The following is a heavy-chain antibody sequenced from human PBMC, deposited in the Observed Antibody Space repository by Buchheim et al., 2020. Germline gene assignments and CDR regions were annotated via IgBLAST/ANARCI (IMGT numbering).Heavy chain of an antibody. Sequence: QVHLEQSGAEVKKPGASVKVSCKASGYTFITYGVTWVRQAPGQGREWMGWINPNSGDTEYEQRFQGRVTMTTDTSTSIVYMELRSLTSDDTAVYFCARGASMTLMGFWGQGTL. CDR2: INPNSGDT. D-gene: IGHD3-10*01. CDR1: GYTFITYG. J-gene: IGHJ4*02. V-gene: IGHV1-18*01. CDR3: ARGASMTLMGF.